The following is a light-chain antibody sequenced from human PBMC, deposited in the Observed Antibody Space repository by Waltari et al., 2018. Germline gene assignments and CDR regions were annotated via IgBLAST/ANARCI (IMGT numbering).Light chain of an antibody. Sequence: QSVLTQAPSVSAAPGQTVTISCPGTTPNHGNNYVSWYQQLPGAAPKIVIYEDNRRPSGIPDRFSGSKSGASATLGITGLQTGDEADYYCGSWDSSLGIGVLGGGTRLTVL. CDR1: TPNHGNNY. J-gene: IGLJ3*02. CDR2: EDN. CDR3: GSWDSSLGIGV. V-gene: IGLV1-51*01.